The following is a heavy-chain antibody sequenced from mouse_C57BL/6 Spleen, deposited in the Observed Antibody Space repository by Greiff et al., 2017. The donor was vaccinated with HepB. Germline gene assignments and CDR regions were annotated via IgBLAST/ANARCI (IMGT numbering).Heavy chain of an antibody. J-gene: IGHJ1*03. CDR3: ARNYYGSSYFYWYFDV. V-gene: IGHV1-66*01. CDR1: GYSFTSYY. Sequence: QVQLQQSGPELVKPGASVKISCKASGYSFTSYYIHWVKQRPGQGLEWIGWIYPGSGNTKYNEKFKGKATLPADTSSSTAYMQRSSLTSEDSAVYYCARNYYGSSYFYWYFDVWGTGTTVTVSS. CDR2: IYPGSGNT. D-gene: IGHD1-1*01.